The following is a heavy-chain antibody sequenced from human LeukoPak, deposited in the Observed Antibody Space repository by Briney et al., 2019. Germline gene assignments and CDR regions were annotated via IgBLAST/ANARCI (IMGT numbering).Heavy chain of an antibody. CDR3: ARARYCSSTSCYRILNWFDP. Sequence: SETLSLTCAVYGGSFSGYYWSWIRQPPGKGLEWIGEIDHSGSTNYNPSLKSRVTISVDTSKNQFSLKLSSVTAADTAVYYCARARYCSSTSCYRILNWFDPWGQGTPVTVSS. V-gene: IGHV4-34*01. D-gene: IGHD2-2*01. CDR2: IDHSGST. CDR1: GGSFSGYY. J-gene: IGHJ5*02.